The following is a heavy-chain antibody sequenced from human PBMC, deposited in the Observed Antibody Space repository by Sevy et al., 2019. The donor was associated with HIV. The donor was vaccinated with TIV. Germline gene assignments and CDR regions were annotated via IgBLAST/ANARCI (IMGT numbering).Heavy chain of an antibody. CDR2: ISAGGGST. V-gene: IGHV3-23*01. D-gene: IGHD3-16*01. CDR3: AKEQLGGFY. J-gene: IGHJ4*02. CDR1: GFTFSSYD. Sequence: GGSLRLSCTASGFTFSSYDMNWVRQAPGKGLEWVSSISAGGGSTYYADSVKGRFTISRDNSKNTLDLQMNRLRAEDTAVYYCAKEQLGGFYWGQGTLVTVSS.